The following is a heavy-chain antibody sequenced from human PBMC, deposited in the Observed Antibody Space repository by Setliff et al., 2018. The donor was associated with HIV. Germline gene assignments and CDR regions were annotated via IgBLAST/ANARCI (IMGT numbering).Heavy chain of an antibody. CDR2: VSHTGNT. V-gene: IGHV4-59*11. CDR1: GDSINTHY. J-gene: IGHJ4*02. D-gene: IGHD1-26*01. Sequence: PSETLSLTCTVSGDSINTHYWSWIRQPPGKGLEWIGYVSHTGNTNSNPSLKSRVTISVDTSKNEFSLRLRSVTAADTAIYYCARSTVGVGATFPWGRGTLVTV. CDR3: ARSTVGVGATFP.